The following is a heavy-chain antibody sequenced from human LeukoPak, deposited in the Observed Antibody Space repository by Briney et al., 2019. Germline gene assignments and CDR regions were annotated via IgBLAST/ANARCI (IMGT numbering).Heavy chain of an antibody. D-gene: IGHD6-13*01. J-gene: IGHJ6*02. Sequence: SVKVSCKASGGTFSSYAISWVRQAPGQGLEWMGRIIPIFGIANYAQKFQGRVTITADKSTSTAYMELSSLRPEDMGVYYCARGGIAEIEFYYFGVDVWGQGTTVAV. CDR3: ARGGIAEIEFYYFGVDV. V-gene: IGHV1-69*04. CDR2: IIPIFGIA. CDR1: GGTFSSYA.